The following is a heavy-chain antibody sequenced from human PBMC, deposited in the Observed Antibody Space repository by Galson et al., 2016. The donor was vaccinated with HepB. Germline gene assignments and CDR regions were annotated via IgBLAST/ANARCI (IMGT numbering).Heavy chain of an antibody. CDR2: IANDGTT. V-gene: IGHV3-66*01. D-gene: IGHD6-19*01. J-gene: IGHJ5*02. Sequence: SLRLSCAASEFTVSGTYMNWIRQAPGKGLGWVSMIANDGTTYYADSVKGRFFISRDTSKNTMYLQVNSLRAEDTAVYYCTRDSPQVDNSGGWGFYDPWGQGTLVTVSS. CDR3: TRDSPQVDNSGGWGFYDP. CDR1: EFTVSGTY.